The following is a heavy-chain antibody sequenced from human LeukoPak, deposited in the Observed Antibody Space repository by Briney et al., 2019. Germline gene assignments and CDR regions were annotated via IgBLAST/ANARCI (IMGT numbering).Heavy chain of an antibody. D-gene: IGHD1-1*01. J-gene: IGHJ4*02. CDR1: GGSISSHY. Sequence: SETLSLTCTVSGGSISSHYWSWIRQPPGKGLEWIGYIYYGGSTNYNPSLKSRVTISVDTSKNQFSLKLSSVTAADTAVYYCARDGGTASFDYWGQGTLVTVSS. CDR2: IYYGGST. CDR3: ARDGGTASFDY. V-gene: IGHV4-59*11.